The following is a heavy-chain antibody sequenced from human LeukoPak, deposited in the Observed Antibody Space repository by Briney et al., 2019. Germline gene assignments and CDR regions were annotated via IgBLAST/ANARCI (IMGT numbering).Heavy chain of an antibody. D-gene: IGHD3-22*01. V-gene: IGHV3-74*01. CDR3: AKGYYYDSSGYPNDAFDI. Sequence: GGSLRLSCAASGFTFSTYWMHWVRQAPGKGLVWVSRTNSDGSRTNYADSMKGRFTISRDNAKNTLYMQMNRLRAEDMGLNYWAKGYYYDSSGYPNDAFDIWGQGTMVTVSS. J-gene: IGHJ3*02. CDR2: TNSDGSRT. CDR1: GFTFSTYW.